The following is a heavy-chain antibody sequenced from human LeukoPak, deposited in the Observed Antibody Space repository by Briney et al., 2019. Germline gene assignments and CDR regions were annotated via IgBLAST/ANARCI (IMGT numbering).Heavy chain of an antibody. CDR2: IYYSGST. CDR3: ARGPTVAGIDY. Sequence: SQTLSLTCTVSGGSISSSSYYWGWIRQPPGEGLEWIGSIYYSGSTYYNPSLKSRVTISVDTSKNQFSLKLSSVTAADTAVYYCARGPTVAGIDYWGQGTLVTVSS. J-gene: IGHJ4*02. CDR1: GGSISSSSYY. V-gene: IGHV4-39*07. D-gene: IGHD6-19*01.